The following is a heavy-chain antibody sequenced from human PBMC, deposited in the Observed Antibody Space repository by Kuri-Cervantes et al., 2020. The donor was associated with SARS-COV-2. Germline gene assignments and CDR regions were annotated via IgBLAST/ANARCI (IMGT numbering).Heavy chain of an antibody. D-gene: IGHD2-21*01. V-gene: IGHV3-30*16. Sequence: GSLRLSCAASGFTFSSCAMHWVRLAPGKGLEWVAFISYDGSNEYYADSVRGRFTISGDNSNNTLYLQVNRLRAEDTALYYCAKDRVGVLDSWGQGTQVTVSS. CDR1: GFTFSSCA. CDR3: AKDRVGVLDS. CDR2: ISYDGSNE. J-gene: IGHJ5*01.